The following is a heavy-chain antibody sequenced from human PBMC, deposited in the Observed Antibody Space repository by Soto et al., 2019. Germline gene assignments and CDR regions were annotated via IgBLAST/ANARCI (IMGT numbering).Heavy chain of an antibody. D-gene: IGHD3-22*01. J-gene: IGHJ4*02. Sequence: QVQLVQSGAEVKKPGSSVKVSCKASGGTISNYAISWVRQAPGQGPEWMGGIIPIFTTANYAQKFQGRGTITADESTSAVYMELSSLRSEDTAVYYCARGWRDSSGYYYRYWGQGTLVTVSS. CDR3: ARGWRDSSGYYYRY. CDR2: IIPIFTTA. V-gene: IGHV1-69*12. CDR1: GGTISNYA.